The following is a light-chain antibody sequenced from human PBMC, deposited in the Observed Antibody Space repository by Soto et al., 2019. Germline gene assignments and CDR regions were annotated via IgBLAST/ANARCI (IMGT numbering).Light chain of an antibody. J-gene: IGKJ4*01. CDR3: QPYDNWPLT. V-gene: IGKV3-20*01. CDR2: GAS. Sequence: EIVLTQSPGTLSLSPGERATLSCRASQSVSRNYLAWYQQKPGQAPRLLIYGASSRAAGTPDRFTGSGSGTDFTLSINSLQSEEFAVYYCQPYDNWPLTFGGGTKV. CDR1: QSVSRNY.